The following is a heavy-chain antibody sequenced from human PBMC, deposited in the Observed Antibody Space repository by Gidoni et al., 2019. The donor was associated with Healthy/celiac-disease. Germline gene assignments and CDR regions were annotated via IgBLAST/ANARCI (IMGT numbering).Heavy chain of an antibody. CDR1: GRSFSSRSYY. V-gene: IGHV4-39*01. CDR3: ASLEGVSRFLDY. D-gene: IGHD2-21*01. CDR2: IYYSGST. Sequence: QLQLQESRPGLVKTSENLSLTCTVSGRSFSSRSYYWGWIRQPPGKGLEWIGSIYYSGSTYYNPSLKSRVTISVDTSKNQFSLKLSSVTAADTAVYYCASLEGVSRFLDYWGQGTLVTVSS. J-gene: IGHJ4*02.